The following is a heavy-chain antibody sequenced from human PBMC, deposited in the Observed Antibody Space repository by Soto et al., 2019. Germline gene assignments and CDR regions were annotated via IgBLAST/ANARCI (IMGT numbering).Heavy chain of an antibody. CDR2: IFYSGST. CDR3: ARQPTTGDTDLWFDP. J-gene: IGHJ5*02. CDR1: GGSISTSRSY. Sequence: QLQLLESGPGLVKASETLSLTCNVSGGSISTSRSYWAWIRQPPGKGLEWLANIFYSGSTSYNPSLASRVTVSVDTSKNDFSPKLRPVTAADTAVYYCARQPTTGDTDLWFDPWGPGTLFTVSS. V-gene: IGHV4-39*01. D-gene: IGHD2-21*01.